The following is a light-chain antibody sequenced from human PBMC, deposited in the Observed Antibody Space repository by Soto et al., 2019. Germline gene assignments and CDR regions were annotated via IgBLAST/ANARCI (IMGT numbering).Light chain of an antibody. V-gene: IGLV1-47*01. CDR3: SSYAGSSNV. J-gene: IGLJ1*01. CDR1: ISNIGNNF. Sequence: QSVLTQPPSASGAPGQRVTISCSGSISNIGNNFVFWYQHLPGTAPKLVIDRNNQRPSGVPDRFSGSKSGNTASLTVSGLQAEDEADYYCSSYAGSSNVFGTGTKLTVL. CDR2: RNN.